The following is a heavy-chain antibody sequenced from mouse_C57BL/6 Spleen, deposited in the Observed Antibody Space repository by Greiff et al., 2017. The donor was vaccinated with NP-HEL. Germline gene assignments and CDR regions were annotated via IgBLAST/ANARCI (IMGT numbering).Heavy chain of an antibody. CDR1: GYTFTSYW. J-gene: IGHJ1*03. D-gene: IGHD1-1*01. CDR3: ARSAYYGSSYGYFDF. CDR2: IDPSDSET. Sequence: QVQLQQPGAELVRPGSSVKLSCKASGYTFTSYWMHWVKQRPIQGLEWIGNIDPSDSETHYNQKFKDKATLTVDKSSSTAYMQLSSLTSEDSAVYDCARSAYYGSSYGYFDFWGTGTTVTVSS. V-gene: IGHV1-52*01.